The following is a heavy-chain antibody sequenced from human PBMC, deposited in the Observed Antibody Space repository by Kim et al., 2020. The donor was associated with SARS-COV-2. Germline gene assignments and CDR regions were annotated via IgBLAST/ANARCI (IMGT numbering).Heavy chain of an antibody. CDR3: TSTYYDFWSGYSPFDY. V-gene: IGHV3-49*03. J-gene: IGHJ4*02. D-gene: IGHD3-3*01. CDR1: GFTFGDYA. CDR2: IRSKAYGGTT. Sequence: GGSLRLSCTASGFTFGDYAMSWFRQAPGKGLEWVGFIRSKAYGGTTEYAASVKGRFTISRDDSKSIAYLQMNSLKTEDTAVYYCTSTYYDFWSGYSPFDYWGQGTLVTVSS.